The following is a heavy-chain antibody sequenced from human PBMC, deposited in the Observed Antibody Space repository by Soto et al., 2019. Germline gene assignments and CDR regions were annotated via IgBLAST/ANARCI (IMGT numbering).Heavy chain of an antibody. CDR1: GGSISSYY. D-gene: IGHD3-10*01. Sequence: PSETLSLTCTVSGGSISSYYWSWIRQPPGKGLEWIGYIYYSGSTNYNPSLKSRVTISVDTSKNQFSLKLSSVTAADTAVYYCARHGPMVRGVRSVGTWFDPWGQGTLVTVSS. CDR3: ARHGPMVRGVRSVGTWFDP. V-gene: IGHV4-59*08. J-gene: IGHJ5*02. CDR2: IYYSGST.